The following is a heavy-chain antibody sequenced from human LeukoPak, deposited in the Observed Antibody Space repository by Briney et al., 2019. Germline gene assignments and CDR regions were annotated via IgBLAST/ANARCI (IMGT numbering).Heavy chain of an antibody. CDR2: ISGSGGST. CDR1: GFTFSSYA. D-gene: IGHD3-22*01. J-gene: IGHJ4*02. CDR3: AKVDSSGYYSILWISH. V-gene: IGHV3-23*01. Sequence: HSGGSLRLSCAASGFTFSSYAMSWVRQAPGKGLEWVSAISGSGGSTYYADSVKGRFTISRDNSKNTLYLQMNSLRAEDTAVYYCAKVDSSGYYSILWISHWGQGTLVTVSS.